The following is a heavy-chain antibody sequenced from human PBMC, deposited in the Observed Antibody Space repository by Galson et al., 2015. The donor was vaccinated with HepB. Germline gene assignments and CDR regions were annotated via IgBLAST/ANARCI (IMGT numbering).Heavy chain of an antibody. V-gene: IGHV3-30*04. CDR1: GFTFSSYA. D-gene: IGHD3-22*01. CDR2: ISYDGSNK. J-gene: IGHJ1*01. Sequence: LRLSCAASGFTFSSYAMHWVRQAPGKGLEWVAVISYDGSNKYYADSVKGRFTISRDNSKNTLYLQMNSLRAEDTAVYYCARDDSSGYYFPGAEYFQHWGQGTLVTVSS. CDR3: ARDDSSGYYFPGAEYFQH.